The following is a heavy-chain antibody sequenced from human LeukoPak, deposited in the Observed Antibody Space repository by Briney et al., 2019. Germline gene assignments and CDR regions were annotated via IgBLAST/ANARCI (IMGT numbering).Heavy chain of an antibody. V-gene: IGHV3-66*01. Sequence: GGSLRLSCAASGFTVSSNYMSWVRQAPGKGLEWVSVIYSGGSTYYADSVKGRFTISRDNSKNTLYLQMNSLRAEDRAVYYCARVGDVDTAMVDYWGQGTLVTVSS. CDR1: GFTVSSNY. CDR2: IYSGGST. CDR3: ARVGDVDTAMVDY. J-gene: IGHJ4*02. D-gene: IGHD5-18*01.